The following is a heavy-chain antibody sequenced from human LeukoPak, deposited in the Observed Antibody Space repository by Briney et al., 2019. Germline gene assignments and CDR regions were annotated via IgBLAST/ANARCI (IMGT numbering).Heavy chain of an antibody. V-gene: IGHV3-23*01. Sequence: GGSLRLPCAASGFTFSGYGMSWVRQAPGKGLEWISSISGRGTTTDYADSVKARFAISRDNSKNTLYLQMNGLRAEDTAVYYCAKRDYWGQGTLVTVSS. CDR1: GFTFSGYG. CDR3: AKRDY. CDR2: ISGRGTTT. J-gene: IGHJ4*02.